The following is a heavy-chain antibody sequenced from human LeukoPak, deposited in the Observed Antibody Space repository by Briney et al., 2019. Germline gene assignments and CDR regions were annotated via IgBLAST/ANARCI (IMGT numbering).Heavy chain of an antibody. CDR3: ARAYGDYSGFNY. J-gene: IGHJ4*02. CDR1: RFTFSSCG. CDR2: IQYDGSNE. V-gene: IGHV3-30*02. Sequence: GGSLRLSCAASRFTFSSCGMHWVRQAPGKGLEWVAYIQYDGSNEQYADSVKGRFTISRDNSKNTLFLQMNSLRAEDRAVYYCARAYGDYSGFNYWGQGTLVTVSS. D-gene: IGHD4-17*01.